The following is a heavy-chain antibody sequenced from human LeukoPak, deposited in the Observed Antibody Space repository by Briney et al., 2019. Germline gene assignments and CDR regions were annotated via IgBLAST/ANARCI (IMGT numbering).Heavy chain of an antibody. D-gene: IGHD2-15*01. J-gene: IGHJ4*02. CDR1: GFTFSSYS. CDR3: AREIGGGLRPGY. CDR2: ISSSSSYI. V-gene: IGHV3-21*01. Sequence: GGSLRLSCAASGFTFSSYSMNWVRQAPGKGLEWVSSISSSSSYIYYADSVKGRFTISRDNAKNSLYLQMNSLRAEDTAVYYCAREIGGGLRPGYWGQGTLVTVSS.